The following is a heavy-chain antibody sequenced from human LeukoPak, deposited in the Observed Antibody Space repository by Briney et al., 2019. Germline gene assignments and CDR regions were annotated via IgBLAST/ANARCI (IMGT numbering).Heavy chain of an antibody. Sequence: PGGSLRLSCAASGFIFDDYAMHWVRQAPGKGLEWVSLISGSGGSTYYADSVKGRSTISRDNSKNTLYLQMNSLRAEDTAVYYCAHISSSWPDYWGQGTLVTVSS. CDR2: ISGSGGST. CDR3: AHISSSWPDY. J-gene: IGHJ4*02. V-gene: IGHV3-23*01. D-gene: IGHD6-13*01. CDR1: GFIFDDYA.